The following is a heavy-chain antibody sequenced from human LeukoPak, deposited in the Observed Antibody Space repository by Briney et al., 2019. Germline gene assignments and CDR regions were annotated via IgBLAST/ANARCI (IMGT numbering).Heavy chain of an antibody. D-gene: IGHD3-10*01. J-gene: IGHJ6*02. V-gene: IGHV3-30*02. Sequence: GGSLRLSCAASGFTFSSYGMYWVRQAPGKGLEWVAFIRYDGSNKYYADSVKGRFTISRDNSKNTLYLQMNSLRAEDTAVYYCAKVGSKYYGSYYYGTDVWGQGTTVTVSS. CDR1: GFTFSSYG. CDR3: AKVGSKYYGSYYYGTDV. CDR2: IRYDGSNK.